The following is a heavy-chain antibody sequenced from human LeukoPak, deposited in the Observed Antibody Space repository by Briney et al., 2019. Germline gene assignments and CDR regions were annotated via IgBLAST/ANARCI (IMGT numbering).Heavy chain of an antibody. CDR3: ASCVRLWGTFDY. Sequence: GGSLRLSCAASGFTFSSYAMSWVRQAPGKGLEWVSAISGSGGSTYYADSVKGRFTISRDNSKNTLYLQMSSVRAGDTAVYYCASCVRLWGTFDYWGQGTLVTVSS. V-gene: IGHV3-23*01. CDR1: GFTFSSYA. D-gene: IGHD6-25*01. J-gene: IGHJ4*02. CDR2: ISGSGGST.